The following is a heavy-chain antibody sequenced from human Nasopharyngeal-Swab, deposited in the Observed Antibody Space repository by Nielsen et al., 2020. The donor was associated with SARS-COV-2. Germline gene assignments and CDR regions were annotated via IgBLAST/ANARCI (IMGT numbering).Heavy chain of an antibody. CDR3: ARVMWEPRRYYGMDV. D-gene: IGHD1-26*01. J-gene: IGHJ6*02. CDR1: GYTFTSYY. CDR2: INPSGGST. V-gene: IGHV1-46*01. Sequence: ASVKVSCKASGYTFTSYYMHWVRQAPGQGLEWMGIINPSGGSTSYAQKFQGRVTMTRDTSTSTVYMELSSLRSEDTAVYYCARVMWEPRRYYGMDVWGQGTTVTVSS.